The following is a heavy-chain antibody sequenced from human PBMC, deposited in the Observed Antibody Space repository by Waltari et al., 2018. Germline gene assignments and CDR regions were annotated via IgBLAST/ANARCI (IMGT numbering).Heavy chain of an antibody. V-gene: IGHV1-69*13. CDR1: GGTFSSYA. J-gene: IGHJ6*02. CDR3: ARGGEDLGELSDNHHYYYYGMDV. CDR2: IIPIFGTA. D-gene: IGHD3-16*02. Sequence: QVQLVQSGAEVKKPGSSVKVSCKASGGTFSSYAISWVRQAPGQGLEWMGGIIPIFGTANYAEKCQVIGAMTAEEATSRASMELSSRRAEETAVYYWARGGEDLGELSDNHHYYYYGMDVWGQGTTVTVSS.